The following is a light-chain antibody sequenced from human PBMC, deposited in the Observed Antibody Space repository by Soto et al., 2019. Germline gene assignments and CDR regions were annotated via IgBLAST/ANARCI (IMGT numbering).Light chain of an antibody. CDR2: EVN. Sequence: QSALTQPASVSGSPGQSITISCTGTSSDVGGYNYVSWYQHHPGKAPKLIIYEVNNRPSGVPNRFSGSKSGNTASLTNSGLQAEDEADYYCSSYTTSSTLVFGGGTKLTVL. V-gene: IGLV2-14*01. J-gene: IGLJ3*02. CDR3: SSYTTSSTLV. CDR1: SSDVGGYNY.